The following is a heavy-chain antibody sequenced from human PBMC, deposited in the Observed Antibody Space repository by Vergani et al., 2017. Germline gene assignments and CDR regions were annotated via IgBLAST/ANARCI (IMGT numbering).Heavy chain of an antibody. CDR1: GGSISSYY. D-gene: IGHD3-10*01. CDR3: AGRATRVRGPSYYFDY. Sequence: QVQLQESGPGLVKPSETLSLTCTVSGGSISSYYWSWIRQPPGKGLEWIGYIYYSGSTNYNPSLKSRVTISVDTSKNQFSLKLSSVTAADTAVYYCAGRATRVRGPSYYFDYWGQGTLVTVSS. V-gene: IGHV4-59*01. CDR2: IYYSGST. J-gene: IGHJ4*02.